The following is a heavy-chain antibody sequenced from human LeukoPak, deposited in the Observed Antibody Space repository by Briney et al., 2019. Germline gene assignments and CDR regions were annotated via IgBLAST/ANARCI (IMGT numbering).Heavy chain of an antibody. CDR1: GFTFSSYA. CDR2: ISGSGGST. Sequence: GGSLRLSCAASGFTFSSYAMSWVRQAPGKGLEWVSAISGSGGSTYYADSVKGRFTISRDNAKNTLYLQMNSLRAEDTAVYYCARGVTVAAITPLDYWGQGTLVTVSP. D-gene: IGHD5-12*01. CDR3: ARGVTVAAITPLDY. V-gene: IGHV3-23*01. J-gene: IGHJ4*02.